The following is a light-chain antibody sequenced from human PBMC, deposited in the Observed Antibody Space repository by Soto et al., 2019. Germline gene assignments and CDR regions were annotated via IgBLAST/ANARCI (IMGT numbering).Light chain of an antibody. CDR3: QSYDSSLSGYV. V-gene: IGLV1-40*01. CDR2: GNS. J-gene: IGLJ1*01. Sequence: QSVRTQPPSVSWAPGQRVTISCTGSSSNIGAGYDVHWYQQLPGTAPKLLIYGNSNRPSGVPDRFSGSKSGTSASLAITGLQAEDEAHYYCQSYDSSLSGYVFGTGTKLTVL. CDR1: SSNIGAGYD.